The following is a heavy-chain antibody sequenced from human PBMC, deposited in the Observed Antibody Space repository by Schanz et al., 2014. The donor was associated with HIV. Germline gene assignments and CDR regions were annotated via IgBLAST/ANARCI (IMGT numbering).Heavy chain of an antibody. CDR3: VRDESTLTTGDFQD. V-gene: IGHV3-21*06. D-gene: IGHD4-17*01. J-gene: IGHJ1*01. Sequence: SVKGRFTISRDNANNSLYLQMDSLRPEDTATYYCVRDESTLTTGDFQDWGQGTQVIVSS.